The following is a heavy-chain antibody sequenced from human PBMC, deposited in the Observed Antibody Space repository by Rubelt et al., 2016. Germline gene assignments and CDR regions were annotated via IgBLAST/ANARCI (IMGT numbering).Heavy chain of an antibody. CDR2: IYSGGST. CDR3: ARDFGATYYYDSSGETPERAGY. J-gene: IGHJ4*02. V-gene: IGHV3-66*01. Sequence: GKGLEWVSVIYSGGSTYYADSVKGRFTISRDNSKNTLYLQMNSLRAEDTAVYYCARDFGATYYYDSSGETPERAGYWGQGTLVTVSS. D-gene: IGHD3-22*01.